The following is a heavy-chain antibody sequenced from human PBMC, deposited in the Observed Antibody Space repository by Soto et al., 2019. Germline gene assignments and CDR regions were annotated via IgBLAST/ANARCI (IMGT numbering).Heavy chain of an antibody. J-gene: IGHJ6*02. CDR2: IYYSGST. Sequence: QLQLQESGPGLVKPSETLSLTCTVSGGSISSSSYYWGWMRQPPGKGLEWIGGIYYSGSTYYNPSHKRRLTLPVDTSNNQFALKLSAVTAADTAVYYCAGHNLQYGAGGAYYYYGMDVWGQGTTVTVSS. V-gene: IGHV4-39*01. D-gene: IGHD4-4*01. CDR1: GGSISSSSYY. CDR3: AGHNLQYGAGGAYYYYGMDV.